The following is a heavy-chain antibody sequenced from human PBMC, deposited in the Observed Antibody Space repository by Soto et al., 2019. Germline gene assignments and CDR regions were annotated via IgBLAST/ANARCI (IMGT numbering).Heavy chain of an antibody. D-gene: IGHD4-17*01. CDR2: IYYSGST. CDR3: ARQPTVVQNWFDP. J-gene: IGHJ5*02. CDR1: GGSISSSSYY. Sequence: QLQLQESGPGLVKPSETLSLTCTVSGGSISSSSYYWGWIRQPPGKGLEWIGRIYYSGSTYYNPSLKSRVTISVDTSKNQFSLKLSSVTAADTAVYYCARQPTVVQNWFDPWGQGTLVTVSS. V-gene: IGHV4-39*01.